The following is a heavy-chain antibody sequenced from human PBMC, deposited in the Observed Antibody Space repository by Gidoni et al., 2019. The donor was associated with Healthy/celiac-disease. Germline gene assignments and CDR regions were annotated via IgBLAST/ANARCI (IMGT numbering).Heavy chain of an antibody. J-gene: IGHJ5*02. CDR1: GGSIRSGGYY. CDR2: IYYSGST. D-gene: IGHD1-7*01. CDR3: ARGGLELRLGWFDP. V-gene: IGHV4-31*11. Sequence: QVQLQESGPGLVKPSLTLSLTNAVSGGSIRSGGYYCSWLRQHPGKGLEWNGYIYYSGSTYYNPSLKSRVTISVDTSKNQFSLKLSSVTSADTAVYYCARGGLELRLGWFDPWGQGTLVTVSS.